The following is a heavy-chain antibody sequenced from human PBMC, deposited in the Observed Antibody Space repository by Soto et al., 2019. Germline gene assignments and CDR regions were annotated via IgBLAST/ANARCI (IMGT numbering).Heavy chain of an antibody. D-gene: IGHD6-19*01. CDR1: GYSFTGYW. CDR3: ARSRRGAYSSGWYSLSGYYNYGMDV. V-gene: IGHV5-51*01. J-gene: IGHJ6*02. CDR2: IYPGYSDT. Sequence: GGSLKISRKAFGYSFTGYWVGWVGQMPGKSLEWMGNIYPGYSDTKYNPSPQGQVTISADTSISTAYLQGTSLKASDTAMYYCARSRRGAYSSGWYSLSGYYNYGMDVWGQGTTVTVSS.